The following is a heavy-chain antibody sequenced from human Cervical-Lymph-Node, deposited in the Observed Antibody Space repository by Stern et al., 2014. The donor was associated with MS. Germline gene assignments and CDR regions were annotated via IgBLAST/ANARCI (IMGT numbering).Heavy chain of an antibody. CDR2: IYPADSNT. CDR3: ARHRNFDP. CDR1: GYSFTNYW. V-gene: IGHV5-51*01. J-gene: IGHJ5*02. Sequence: EVQLVESGAEVKKPGESLKISCKGSGYSFTNYWIGWVRQMPGKGLEWMGVIYPADSNTRYSPSFQGQVTISVDKSISTAYLQWSSLKASDTAMYYCARHRNFDPWGQGTLVTVSS.